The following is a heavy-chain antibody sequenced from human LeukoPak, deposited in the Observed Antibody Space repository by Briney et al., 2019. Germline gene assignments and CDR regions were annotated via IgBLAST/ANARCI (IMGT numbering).Heavy chain of an antibody. CDR1: GGSFSGYY. CDR3: ARGSWYDVGYFDY. V-gene: IGHV4-34*01. J-gene: IGHJ4*02. CDR2: INHSGST. D-gene: IGHD1-1*01. Sequence: SETLSLTCAVYGGSFSGYYWSWIRQPPGKGLEWIGEINHSGSTNYNPSLKSRVTISVDTSKNQFSLKLSSVTAVDTAVYYCARGSWYDVGYFDYWGQGTLVTVSS.